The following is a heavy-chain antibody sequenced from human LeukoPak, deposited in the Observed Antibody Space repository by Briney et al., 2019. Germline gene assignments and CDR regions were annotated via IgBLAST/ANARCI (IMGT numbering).Heavy chain of an antibody. J-gene: IGHJ3*02. CDR3: ASAIRYCSSTSCYPLDAFDI. Sequence: SETLSLTCTVSGGSISSYYWSWIRQPPGKGLEWMGDIYYSGSPNYNPSVKSRVTISVDTSKNQFSLKLSSVTAADTAVYYCASAIRYCSSTSCYPLDAFDIWGQGTMVTVSS. V-gene: IGHV4-59*01. CDR1: GGSISSYY. D-gene: IGHD2-2*01. CDR2: IYYSGSP.